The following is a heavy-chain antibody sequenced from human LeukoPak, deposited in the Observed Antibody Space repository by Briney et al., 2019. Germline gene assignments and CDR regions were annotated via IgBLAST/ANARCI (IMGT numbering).Heavy chain of an antibody. CDR1: GGSISSYY. Sequence: SETLSLTCTVSGGSISSYYWSWIRQPAGKGLEWIGRIYTSGSTNYNPSLKSRVTMSVDTSKNQFSLKLSSVTAADTAVYYCARDPRRESYRAVNWFDPWGQGTLVTVSS. CDR3: ARDPRRESYRAVNWFDP. CDR2: IYTSGST. V-gene: IGHV4-4*07. J-gene: IGHJ5*02. D-gene: IGHD1-26*01.